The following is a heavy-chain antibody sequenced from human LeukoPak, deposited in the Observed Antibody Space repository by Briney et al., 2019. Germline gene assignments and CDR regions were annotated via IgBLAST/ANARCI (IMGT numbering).Heavy chain of an antibody. Sequence: PGGSLRLSCAASGFTFSSYGMHWVRQAPGKGLEWVAVISYDGSNKYYADSVKGRFTISRDNSKNTLYLQMNSLRAEDTAVYYCARDPARVTATRRLDYWGQGTLVTVSS. J-gene: IGHJ4*02. D-gene: IGHD2-21*02. CDR3: ARDPARVTATRRLDY. V-gene: IGHV3-30*03. CDR1: GFTFSSYG. CDR2: ISYDGSNK.